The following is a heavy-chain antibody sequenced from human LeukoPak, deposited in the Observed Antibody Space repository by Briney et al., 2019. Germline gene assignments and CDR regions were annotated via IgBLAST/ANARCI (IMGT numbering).Heavy chain of an antibody. Sequence: ASVKVSCKASGGTFSSYAVSWVRQAPGQGLEWMGRTIPILGITNYAQKFQDRVTITADKDTSTAYMELSSLISEDTAMYYCARACRGDGYISYWGQGTLVTVSS. CDR2: TIPILGIT. CDR3: ARACRGDGYISY. V-gene: IGHV1-69*04. CDR1: GGTFSSYA. D-gene: IGHD5-24*01. J-gene: IGHJ4*02.